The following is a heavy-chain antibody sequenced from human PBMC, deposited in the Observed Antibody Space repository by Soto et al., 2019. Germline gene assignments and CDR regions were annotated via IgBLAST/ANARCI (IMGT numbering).Heavy chain of an antibody. D-gene: IGHD1-7*01. CDR3: ATVRCELHDAFDI. V-gene: IGHV4-31*03. Sequence: QVQLQESGPGLVKPSQTLSLTCTVSGGSISTGGYYWSWIRQHPGRGLEWIGYIYHSGMTFSNPSLQSRVAISIDTSKNKFSLKLRSVTAADTAVYYCATVRCELHDAFDIWGQGTRVSVSS. CDR2: IYHSGMT. J-gene: IGHJ3*02. CDR1: GGSISTGGYY.